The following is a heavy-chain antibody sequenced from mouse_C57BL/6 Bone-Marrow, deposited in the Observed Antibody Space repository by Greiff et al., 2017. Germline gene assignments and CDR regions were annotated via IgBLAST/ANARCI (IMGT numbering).Heavy chain of an antibody. V-gene: IGHV1-64*01. CDR3: AREDLRGWFAY. Sequence: QVQLQQPGAELVKPGASVKLSCKASGYTFTSYWMHWVKQRPGQGLEWIGMIHPNSGSTNYNEKFKSKATLTVDKSSSTAYMQLSSLTSEDSAVYCCAREDLRGWFAYWGQGTLVTVSA. D-gene: IGHD5-2*01. CDR1: GYTFTSYW. CDR2: IHPNSGST. J-gene: IGHJ3*01.